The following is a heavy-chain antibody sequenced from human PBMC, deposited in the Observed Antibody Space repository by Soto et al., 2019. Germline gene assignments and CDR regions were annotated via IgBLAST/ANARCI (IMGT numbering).Heavy chain of an antibody. D-gene: IGHD1-26*01. CDR1: GGSISSGGYY. V-gene: IGHV4-31*03. CDR3: ARVRGGGSFDD. Sequence: SETLSLTCTVSGGSISSGGYYWSWIRQHPGKGLEWIGYIYYSGSTYYNPSLKSRVTISVDTSKNQFSLKLTSVTAADTAVYYCARVRGGGSFDDWGQGTLVTVSS. CDR2: IYYSGST. J-gene: IGHJ4*02.